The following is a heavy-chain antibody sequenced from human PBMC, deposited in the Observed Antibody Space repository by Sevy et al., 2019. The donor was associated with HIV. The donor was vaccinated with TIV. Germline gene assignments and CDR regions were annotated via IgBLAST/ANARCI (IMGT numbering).Heavy chain of an antibody. Sequence: GGSLRLSCAASGFTFSSYGMHWVRQAPGKGLEWEAVIWYDGSNKYYADSVKGRFTISRDNSKNTLYLQMNSLRAEDTAVYYCARDLGYYYDSSGSYGMDVWGQGTTVTVSS. V-gene: IGHV3-33*01. CDR2: IWYDGSNK. CDR3: ARDLGYYYDSSGSYGMDV. CDR1: GFTFSSYG. J-gene: IGHJ6*02. D-gene: IGHD3-22*01.